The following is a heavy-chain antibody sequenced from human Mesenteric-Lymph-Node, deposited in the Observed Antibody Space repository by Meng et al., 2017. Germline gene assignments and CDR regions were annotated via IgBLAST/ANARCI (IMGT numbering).Heavy chain of an antibody. J-gene: IGHJ5*02. CDR2: IYYSGST. CDR1: GGSISSYY. Sequence: SETLSLTCTVSGGSISSYYWSWIRQPPGKGLEWIGHIYYSGSTNYNPSLKSRVTISVDTSKDQFSLKLSSVTAADTAVYYCARVEITRSYYYDSSGSRFDPWGQGTLVTVSS. V-gene: IGHV4-59*01. D-gene: IGHD3-22*01. CDR3: ARVEITRSYYYDSSGSRFDP.